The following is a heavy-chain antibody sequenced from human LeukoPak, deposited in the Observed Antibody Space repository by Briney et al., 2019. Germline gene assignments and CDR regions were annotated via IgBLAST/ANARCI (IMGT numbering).Heavy chain of an antibody. Sequence: SETLSLTCTVSGGSISSGDYYWSWIRQPPGKGLEWIGYIYYSGSTYYNPSLKSRVTISVDTSKNQFSLKLSSVTAADTAVYYCARDSGSRAWFDPWGQGTLVTVSS. CDR2: IYYSGST. D-gene: IGHD3-10*01. CDR1: GGSISSGDYY. J-gene: IGHJ5*02. CDR3: ARDSGSRAWFDP. V-gene: IGHV4-30-4*01.